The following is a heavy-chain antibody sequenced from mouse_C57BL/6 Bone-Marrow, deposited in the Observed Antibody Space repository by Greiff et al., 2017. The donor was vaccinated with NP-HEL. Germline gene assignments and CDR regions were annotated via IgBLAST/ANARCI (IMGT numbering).Heavy chain of an antibody. CDR3: ARESYGRGVDY. CDR2: IHPNSGST. J-gene: IGHJ4*01. Sequence: VQLQQPGAELVKPGASVKLSCKASGYTFTSYWMHWVKQRPGQGLEWIGMIHPNSGSTNYNEKFKSKATLTVDKSSSTAYMQLSSLTSEDSAVYYCARESYGRGVDYWGQGTSVTVSS. CDR1: GYTFTSYW. D-gene: IGHD1-1*01. V-gene: IGHV1-64*01.